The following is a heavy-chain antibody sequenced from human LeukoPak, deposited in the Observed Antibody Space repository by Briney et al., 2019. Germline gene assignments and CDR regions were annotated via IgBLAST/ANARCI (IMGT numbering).Heavy chain of an antibody. Sequence: PGGSLRLSCAASGFTFSSYWMHWVRQAPGKGLVWVSRINSDGSSTSYADSVKGRFTISRDNAKNTLYLQMNSLRAEDTAVYYCARDPPNHYYDSSGLPDYWGQGTLVTVSS. CDR1: GFTFSSYW. CDR3: ARDPPNHYYDSSGLPDY. CDR2: INSDGSST. V-gene: IGHV3-74*01. D-gene: IGHD3-22*01. J-gene: IGHJ4*02.